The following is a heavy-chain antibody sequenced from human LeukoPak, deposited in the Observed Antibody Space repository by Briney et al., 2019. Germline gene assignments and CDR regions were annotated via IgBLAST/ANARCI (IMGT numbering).Heavy chain of an antibody. J-gene: IGHJ4*02. V-gene: IGHV3-23*01. CDR2: ISGSGGST. Sequence: PGGSLRLSCAASGFTFSSYAMTWVRQAPGKGLEWVSAISGSGGSTYYADSVKGRFTISRDNSKNTLYLQMNSLRAEDTAVYYCAKVSTMIVVVRVPFDYWGKGPLVTVS. CDR3: AKVSTMIVVVRVPFDY. D-gene: IGHD3-22*01. CDR1: GFTFSSYA.